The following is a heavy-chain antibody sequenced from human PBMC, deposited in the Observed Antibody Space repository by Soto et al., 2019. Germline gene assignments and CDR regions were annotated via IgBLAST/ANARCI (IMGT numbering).Heavy chain of an antibody. CDR1: GYTFTSYG. CDR3: ASDGEGCSSTSCYYYYGMDV. D-gene: IGHD2-2*01. Sequence: QVQLVQSGAEVKKPGASVKVSCKASGYTFTSYGISWVRQAPGQGLEWMGWISAYNGNTNYAQKLQGRVTMTTDTSTSTAYMELRSLRSDDTAVYYCASDGEGCSSTSCYYYYGMDVWGQGTTVTVSS. CDR2: ISAYNGNT. V-gene: IGHV1-18*04. J-gene: IGHJ6*02.